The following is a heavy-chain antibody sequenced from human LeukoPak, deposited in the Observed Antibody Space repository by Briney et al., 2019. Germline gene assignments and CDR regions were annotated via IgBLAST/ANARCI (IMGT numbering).Heavy chain of an antibody. Sequence: SETLSLTCDVSTTSFIGYNWGWIRQPPGKGLEWIGEINHSGSSNYNPSLKNRVTISIDTSRSQFSLKLNSLTAADTAFYYCVXXXXXGRIIPGFDTWGQGTLVTVSS. J-gene: IGHJ4*02. CDR1: TTSFIGYN. CDR2: INHSGSS. CDR3: VXXXXXGRIIPGFDT. V-gene: IGHV4-34*01. D-gene: IGHD2-21*01.